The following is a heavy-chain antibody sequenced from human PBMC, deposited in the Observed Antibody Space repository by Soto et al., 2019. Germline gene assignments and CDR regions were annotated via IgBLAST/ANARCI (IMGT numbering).Heavy chain of an antibody. CDR3: SRNTYYDSSGYPYNWFYP. Sequence: QVQLVQSGAEVKKPGSSVKVSCKASGGTFSSYAISWVRQAPGQGLEWMGGIIPIFGTANYAQKFQGRVTITADESTSTAYRELRSLRSEDTAVYYCSRNTYYDSSGYPYNWFYPWGQGTLFTVSS. J-gene: IGHJ5*02. CDR2: IIPIFGTA. V-gene: IGHV1-69*12. D-gene: IGHD3-22*01. CDR1: GGTFSSYA.